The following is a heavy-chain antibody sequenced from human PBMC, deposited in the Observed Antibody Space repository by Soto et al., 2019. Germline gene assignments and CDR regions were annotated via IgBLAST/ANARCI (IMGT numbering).Heavy chain of an antibody. CDR2: IYHSGIT. CDR3: ARVYCSGGSCYSIDY. V-gene: IGHV4-4*02. J-gene: IGHJ4*02. D-gene: IGHD2-15*01. CDR1: GGSISSSNW. Sequence: PSETLSLTCAVSGGSISSSNWWGWVRQPPGKGLEWIGEIYHSGITNCNPSLKSRVTISVDKSKNQFSMKLSSVTAADTAVYYCARVYCSGGSCYSIDYWGQGTMVTVSS.